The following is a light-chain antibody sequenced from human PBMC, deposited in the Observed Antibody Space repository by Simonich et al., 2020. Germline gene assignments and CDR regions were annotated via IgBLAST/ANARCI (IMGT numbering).Light chain of an antibody. CDR2: DVS. Sequence: QSALTQPASVSGSPGQSITISCTGTSSDVGGYNYVSWYQQHPGKAPKLILYDVSKRPSGVSNRFSGSKSSNTASLTISGLQAEDEADYYCSSYTSSSTLVFGGGTKLTVL. CDR3: SSYTSSSTLV. J-gene: IGLJ2*01. V-gene: IGLV2-14*01. CDR1: SSDVGGYNY.